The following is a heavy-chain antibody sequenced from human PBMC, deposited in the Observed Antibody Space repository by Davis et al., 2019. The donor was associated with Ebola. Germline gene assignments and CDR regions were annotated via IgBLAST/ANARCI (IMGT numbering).Heavy chain of an antibody. Sequence: PGGSLRLSCAASGFTFSSYSMNWVRQAPGKGLEWVSSISSSSSYIYYADSVKGRFTISRDNSKNTLYLQMNSLRAEDTAVYYCARGMILPGAINYHYYAMDVWGQGTTVTVSS. V-gene: IGHV3-21*01. CDR3: ARGMILPGAINYHYYAMDV. J-gene: IGHJ6*02. CDR2: ISSSSSYI. D-gene: IGHD2-2*01. CDR1: GFTFSSYS.